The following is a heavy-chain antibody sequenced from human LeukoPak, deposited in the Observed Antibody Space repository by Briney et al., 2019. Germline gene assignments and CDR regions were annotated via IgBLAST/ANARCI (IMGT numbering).Heavy chain of an antibody. Sequence: PSETLSLTCAVYGGSFSGYYWSWIRQPPGKGLEWIGEINHSGSTNYNPSLKSRVTISVDTSKNQFSLKLSSVTAADTAVYYCARGIHHYYGSYLFDYWGQGTLVTVSS. CDR2: INHSGST. V-gene: IGHV4-34*01. CDR3: ARGIHHYYGSYLFDY. J-gene: IGHJ4*02. CDR1: GGSFSGYY. D-gene: IGHD3-10*01.